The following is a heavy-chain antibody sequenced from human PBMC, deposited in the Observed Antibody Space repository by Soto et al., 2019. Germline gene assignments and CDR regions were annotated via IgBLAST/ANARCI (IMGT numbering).Heavy chain of an antibody. CDR2: ISGSSGTT. D-gene: IGHD6-19*01. J-gene: IGHJ5*02. V-gene: IGHV3-23*01. CDR1: ECPVSSYS. Sequence: SLPVSSTSAECPVSSYSMSWVRPAPGKGLEWVSAISGSSGTTYYADSVKGRFTISRGNSKNTLYLQMNSLRVEDTAVYYCAKDRLSSGWYNWFDPWGQGTLVTVSS. CDR3: AKDRLSSGWYNWFDP.